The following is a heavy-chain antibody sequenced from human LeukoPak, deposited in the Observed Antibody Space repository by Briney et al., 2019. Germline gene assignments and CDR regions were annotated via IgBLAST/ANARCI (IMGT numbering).Heavy chain of an antibody. D-gene: IGHD3-3*01. Sequence: PGGSLRLSCAASGFTFSSYWMSWVRQAPGKGLEWVANIKQDGSEKYYVDSVKGRFTISRDNAKNSLYLQMNSLRAEDTAVYYCARDGGPVFGVVIPISYYYYYYMDVWGKGTTVTVSS. CDR1: GFTFSSYW. CDR3: ARDGGPVFGVVIPISYYYYYYMDV. J-gene: IGHJ6*03. CDR2: IKQDGSEK. V-gene: IGHV3-7*01.